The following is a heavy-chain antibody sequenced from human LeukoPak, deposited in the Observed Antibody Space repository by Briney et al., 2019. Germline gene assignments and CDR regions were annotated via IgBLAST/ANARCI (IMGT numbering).Heavy chain of an antibody. D-gene: IGHD5-24*01. CDR1: GFTFSSYS. Sequence: PGGSLRLSCAASGFTFSSYSMNCVRQAPGKGLEWVSSISSSSSYIYYADSVKGRFTISRDNAKNSLYLQMNSLRAEDTAVYYCARVSLEMATIGAFDIWGQGTMVTVSS. CDR2: ISSSSSYI. CDR3: ARVSLEMATIGAFDI. J-gene: IGHJ3*02. V-gene: IGHV3-21*01.